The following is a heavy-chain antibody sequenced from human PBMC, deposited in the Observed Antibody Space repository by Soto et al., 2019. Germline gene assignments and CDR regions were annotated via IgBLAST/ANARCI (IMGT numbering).Heavy chain of an antibody. J-gene: IGHJ4*02. CDR1: GGSISSYY. V-gene: IGHV4-4*07. Sequence: SETLSLTCTVSGGSISSYYWSWIRQPAGKGLEWIGRIYTSGSTNYNTSLKSRVTMSVDTSKNQFSLMLSSVTAADTAVYYCARGQDYYDSSGYYFDYWGQGTLVTVSS. CDR2: IYTSGST. CDR3: ARGQDYYDSSGYYFDY. D-gene: IGHD3-22*01.